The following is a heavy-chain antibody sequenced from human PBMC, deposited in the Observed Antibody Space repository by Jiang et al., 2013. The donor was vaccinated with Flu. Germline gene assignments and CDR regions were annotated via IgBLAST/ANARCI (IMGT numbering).Heavy chain of an antibody. V-gene: IGHV3-74*01. Sequence: QLVESGGGLVQPGGSLRLSCAASGFTFSSYWMHWVRQAPGKGLVWVSRINSDGSSTSYADSVKGRFTISRDNAKNTLYLQMNSLRAEDTAVYYCARDPSPPSYYDYVWGSYRYATEGGFDPWGQGTLVTVSS. D-gene: IGHD3-16*02. CDR2: INSDGSST. J-gene: IGHJ5*02. CDR1: GFTFSSYW. CDR3: ARDPSPPSYYDYVWGSYRYATEGGFDP.